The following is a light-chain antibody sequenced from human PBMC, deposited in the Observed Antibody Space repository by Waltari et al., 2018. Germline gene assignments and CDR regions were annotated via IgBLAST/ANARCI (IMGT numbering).Light chain of an antibody. V-gene: IGKV3-20*01. J-gene: IGKJ2*01. CDR1: QTFFNNY. Sequence: DIVLTQSPGTLSLSPGGRATLSCRASQTFFNNYLAWYQQRPGQAPSLLIHRASNRATGIPDRVSGSGSGTDFTLTISRLEPEDFAVYYCQEYGDSPPYTFGQGTKVEIK. CDR2: RAS. CDR3: QEYGDSPPYT.